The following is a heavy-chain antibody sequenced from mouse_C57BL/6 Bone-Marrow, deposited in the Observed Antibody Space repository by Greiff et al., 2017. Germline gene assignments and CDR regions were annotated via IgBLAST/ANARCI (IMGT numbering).Heavy chain of an antibody. CDR1: GFSLTSYG. J-gene: IGHJ4*01. CDR2: IWGVGST. Sequence: VKLMESGPGLVAPSQSLSITCTVSGFSLTSYGVDWVRQSPGKGLEWLGVIWGVGSTNYNSALNSRLSISKDNSKSQVFLKMNSLQTDDTAMYYCARNWDSYAMDYWGQGASVTVSS. D-gene: IGHD4-1*01. CDR3: ARNWDSYAMDY. V-gene: IGHV2-6*01.